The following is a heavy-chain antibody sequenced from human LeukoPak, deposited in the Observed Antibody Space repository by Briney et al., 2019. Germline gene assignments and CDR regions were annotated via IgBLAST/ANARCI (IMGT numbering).Heavy chain of an antibody. Sequence: SETLSLTCTVSGYSISSGYYWGWIRQPPGKGLEWIGSIYHSGSTYYNPSLKSRVTISVDTSKNQFSLKLSSVTAADTAVYYCARDLYYYDSSEGNWFDPWGQGTLVTVSS. CDR3: ARDLYYYDSSEGNWFDP. J-gene: IGHJ5*02. V-gene: IGHV4-38-2*02. CDR2: IYHSGST. D-gene: IGHD3-22*01. CDR1: GYSISSGYY.